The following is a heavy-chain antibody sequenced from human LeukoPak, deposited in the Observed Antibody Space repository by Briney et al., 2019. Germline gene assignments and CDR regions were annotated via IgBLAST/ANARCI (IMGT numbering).Heavy chain of an antibody. V-gene: IGHV1-8*01. CDR1: GYTFTSYD. J-gene: IGHJ6*02. CDR3: ARDASRMLTGLYYYYYGMDV. Sequence: ASVKVSCKASGYTFTSYDINWVRQATGQGLEWMGWMNPNSGNTGYAQKFQGRVTMTRNTSISTAHMELSSLRSEDTAVYYCARDASRMLTGLYYYYYGMDVWGQGTTVTVSS. CDR2: MNPNSGNT. D-gene: IGHD3-9*01.